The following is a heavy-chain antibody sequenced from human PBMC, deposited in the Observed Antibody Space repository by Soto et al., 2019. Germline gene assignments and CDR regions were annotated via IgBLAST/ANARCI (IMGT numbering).Heavy chain of an antibody. CDR1: GFTFSSYA. J-gene: IGHJ6*02. Sequence: WGSLRLSCAASGFTFSSYAMSWVRQAPGKGLEWVSAISGSGGSTYYADSVKGRFTISRDNSKNTLYLQMNSLRAEDTAVYYCAKDGIAVAGTRSVRNYYYGMDVWGQGTTVTVSS. D-gene: IGHD6-19*01. V-gene: IGHV3-23*01. CDR3: AKDGIAVAGTRSVRNYYYGMDV. CDR2: ISGSGGST.